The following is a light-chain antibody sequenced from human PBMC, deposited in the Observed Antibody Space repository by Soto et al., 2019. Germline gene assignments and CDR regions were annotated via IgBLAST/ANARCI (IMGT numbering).Light chain of an antibody. J-gene: IGLJ1*01. V-gene: IGLV2-11*01. CDR3: CSYAGSYGYV. Sequence: QSALTQPRSVSXSPGQSVTISCTGTSSDVGGYNYVSWYQQHPGKAPKLMIYDVSKRPSGVPDRFSGSKSGNTASLTISGLQAEDEADYYCCSYAGSYGYVFGTGTKLTVL. CDR2: DVS. CDR1: SSDVGGYNY.